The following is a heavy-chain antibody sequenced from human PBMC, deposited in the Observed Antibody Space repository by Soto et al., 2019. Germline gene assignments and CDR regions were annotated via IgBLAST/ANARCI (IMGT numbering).Heavy chain of an antibody. CDR1: GYTFTSYG. J-gene: IGHJ3*02. D-gene: IGHD6-19*01. CDR2: ISAYNGNT. V-gene: IGHV1-18*01. CDR3: ARVGSIGWYHAFDI. Sequence: QVQMVQSGAEVKKPGASVKVSCKASGYTFTSYGISWVRQAPGQGLEWMGWISAYNGNTNYAQKLQGRVTMTTDTSTSTAYVELRSLSSDDTAVYYFARVGSIGWYHAFDIWVQGTMVTVSS.